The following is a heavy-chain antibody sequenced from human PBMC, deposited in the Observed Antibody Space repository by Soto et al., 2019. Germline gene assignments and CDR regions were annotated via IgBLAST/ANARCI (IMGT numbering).Heavy chain of an antibody. J-gene: IGHJ4*02. D-gene: IGHD3-10*01. CDR1: GFTFSSYA. CDR3: AKRPWFGELQGENFDY. CDR2: ISGSGGST. Sequence: GSLRLSCAASGFTFSSYAMSWVRQAPGKGLEWVSAISGSGGSTYYADSVKGRFTISRDNSKNTLYLQMNSLRAEDTAVYYCAKRPWFGELQGENFDYWGQGTLVTVSS. V-gene: IGHV3-23*01.